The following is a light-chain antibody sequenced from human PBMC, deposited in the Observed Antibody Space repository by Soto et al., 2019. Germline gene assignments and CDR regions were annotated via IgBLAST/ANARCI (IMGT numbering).Light chain of an antibody. CDR2: EVS. CDR1: SSDVGGYNY. V-gene: IGLV2-8*01. J-gene: IGLJ3*02. CDR3: TSYAHGDNWV. Sequence: QSVLTQPPSASGSPGQSVAISCTGTSSDVGGYNYVSWYQHHPGKAPKLMIFEVSKQPSGVPDRFSGSKSGNTASLTVSGLQAEDEADYYCTSYAHGDNWVFGGGTKLTVL.